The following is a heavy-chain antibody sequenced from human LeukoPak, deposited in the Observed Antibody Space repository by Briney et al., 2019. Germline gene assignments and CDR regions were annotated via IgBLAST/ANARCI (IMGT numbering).Heavy chain of an antibody. CDR1: GFTFSSYS. V-gene: IGHV3-21*01. Sequence: PGGSLRLSCVASGFTFSSYSMNWVRQAPGKGLEWVSSISSSSSYIYYADSVKGRFTISRDNAKNSLYLQMNSLRAEDTAVYYCARSDSHYFDYWGQGTLVTVSS. CDR3: ARSDSHYFDY. CDR2: ISSSSSYI. J-gene: IGHJ4*02. D-gene: IGHD5-18*01.